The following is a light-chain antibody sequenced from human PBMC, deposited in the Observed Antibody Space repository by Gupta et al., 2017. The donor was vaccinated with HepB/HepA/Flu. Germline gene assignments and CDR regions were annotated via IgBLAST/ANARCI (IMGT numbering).Light chain of an antibody. CDR1: ISRGYY. V-gene: IGLV3-19*01. CDR3: NSRDSSGNRVV. CDR2: GKN. Sequence: SSALTQDPAVSVAFRQTVRITCQGYISRGYYASWSQQKAGQAPVLVIYGKNSLVSGIPDRFSGASSGNTASLTITGAQAEEEADYYCNSRDSSGNRVVFGGGTKLTVL. J-gene: IGLJ2*01.